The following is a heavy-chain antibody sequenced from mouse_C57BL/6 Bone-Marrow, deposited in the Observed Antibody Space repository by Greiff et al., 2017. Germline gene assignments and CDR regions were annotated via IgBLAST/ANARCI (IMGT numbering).Heavy chain of an antibody. CDR2: IHPNSGST. D-gene: IGHD2-4*01. Sequence: VQLQQPGAELVKPGASVKLSCKASGYTFTSYWMHWVKQRPGQGLEWIGMIHPNSGSTNYNEKFKSKATLTVDKSSSTAYMQLSSLTSEDSAVYYCARRIYYDYDGRFAYWGQGTLVTVSA. CDR3: ARRIYYDYDGRFAY. J-gene: IGHJ3*01. CDR1: GYTFTSYW. V-gene: IGHV1-64*01.